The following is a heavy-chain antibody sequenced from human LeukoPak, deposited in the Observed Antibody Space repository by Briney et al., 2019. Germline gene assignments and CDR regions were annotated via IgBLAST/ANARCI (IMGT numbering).Heavy chain of an antibody. D-gene: IGHD1-14*01. V-gene: IGHV4-59*01. Sequence: SETLSLTCTVSGGSIRTYYWSWIRQPPGKGLEWIGYIYDSGITNYNPSLQSRVTISIDTYKNEFSLKLSSVTAADTAMYYCARATNVGYFYYYGMDVWGQGTTVTVSS. CDR2: IYDSGIT. CDR3: ARATNVGYFYYYGMDV. J-gene: IGHJ6*02. CDR1: GGSIRTYY.